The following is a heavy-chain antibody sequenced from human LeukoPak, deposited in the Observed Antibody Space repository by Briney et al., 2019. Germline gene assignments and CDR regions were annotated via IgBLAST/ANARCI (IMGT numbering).Heavy chain of an antibody. CDR2: ISISGSKT. D-gene: IGHD4-17*01. V-gene: IGHV3-23*01. CDR3: ANEIRPNDY. J-gene: IGHJ4*02. Sequence: GGSLRLSCAASGFTFSSYGMHWVRQAPGKGLEWVSAISISGSKTYYADSVKGRFTISRDNSKNTLYLQMNSLRAEDTAVYYCANEIRPNDYWGQGTQVTVSS. CDR1: GFTFSSYG.